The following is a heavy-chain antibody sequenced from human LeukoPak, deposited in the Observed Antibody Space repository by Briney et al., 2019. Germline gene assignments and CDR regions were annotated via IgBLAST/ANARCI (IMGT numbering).Heavy chain of an antibody. CDR2: IYHSGST. D-gene: IGHD3-10*01. CDR1: GYSISSGYY. Sequence: SETLSLTCTVSGYSISSGYYWGWIRQPPGKGLEWIGSIYHSGSTYYNPSLKSRVTISVDTSKNQFSLKLSSVTAADTAVYYCARHVNDYGSGSYYSDYWGQGTLVTVSS. CDR3: ARHVNDYGSGSYYSDY. V-gene: IGHV4-38-2*02. J-gene: IGHJ4*02.